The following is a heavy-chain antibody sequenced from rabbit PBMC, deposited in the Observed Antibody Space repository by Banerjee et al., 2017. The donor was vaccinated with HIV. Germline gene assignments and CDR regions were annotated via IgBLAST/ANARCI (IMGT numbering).Heavy chain of an antibody. CDR3: ARGGPSGYGGYGYVTEGYRL. D-gene: IGHD6-1*01. Sequence: QSLEESGGDLVKPGASLPLTCTASGFSFSSDYWICWVRQAPGKGLEWIACIYAGSSGSTYYASWARGRFTISRSTSLNTVDLKMTSLTAADTATYFCARGGPSGYGGYGYVTEGYRLWGQGTLVTVS. J-gene: IGHJ4*01. CDR2: IYAGSSGST. V-gene: IGHV1S40*01. CDR1: GFSFSSDYW.